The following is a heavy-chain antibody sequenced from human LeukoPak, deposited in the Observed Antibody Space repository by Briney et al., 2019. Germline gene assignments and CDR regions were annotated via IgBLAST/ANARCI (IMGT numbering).Heavy chain of an antibody. CDR1: GFTFSSYD. J-gene: IGHJ5*02. V-gene: IGHV3-13*01. D-gene: IGHD3-9*01. CDR3: ARGHMLTGYYNFAWFDP. Sequence: RPGGSLRLSCAAFGFTFSSYDMHWVRQPTGKGLEWVSAIVTAGDTYYSHSVPRRFTISRQNANNSLYLHMNSLNAGDTAVHFCARGHMLTGYYNFAWFDPWGQGTLVTVSS. CDR2: IVTAGDT.